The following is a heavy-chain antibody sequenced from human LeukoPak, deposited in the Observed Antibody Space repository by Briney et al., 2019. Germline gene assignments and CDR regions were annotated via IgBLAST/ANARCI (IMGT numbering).Heavy chain of an antibody. CDR1: GGSISSGDYY. V-gene: IGHV4-30-4*01. Sequence: SETLSLTCTVSGGSISSGDYYWSWIRQPPGKGLEWIGYIYYSGSTYYNPSLKSRVTISVDTSKNQFSLKLSSVTAADTAVYYCARVLVAYGSGSYSLRRYYYYGMDVWGQGTTVTVSS. CDR2: IYYSGST. J-gene: IGHJ6*02. CDR3: ARVLVAYGSGSYSLRRYYYYGMDV. D-gene: IGHD3-10*01.